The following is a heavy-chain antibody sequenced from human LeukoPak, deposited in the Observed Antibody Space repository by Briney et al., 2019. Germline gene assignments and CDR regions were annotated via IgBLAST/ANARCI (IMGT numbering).Heavy chain of an antibody. CDR1: GFTFSSYG. D-gene: IGHD6-13*01. J-gene: IGHJ4*02. CDR2: ISYDGSNK. V-gene: IGHV3-30*18. CDR3: AKEPRIAAADSYFDY. Sequence: GGSLRLSCAASGFTFSSYGMHWVRQAPGKGLEWVAVISYDGSNKHYADSVKGRFTISRDNSKNTLYLQMNSLRAEDTAVYYCAKEPRIAAADSYFDYWGQGTLVTVSS.